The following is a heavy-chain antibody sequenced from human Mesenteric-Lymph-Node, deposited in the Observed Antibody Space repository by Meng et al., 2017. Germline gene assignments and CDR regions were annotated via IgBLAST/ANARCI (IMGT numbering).Heavy chain of an antibody. Sequence: QGRRRESGPGLVKASWNLCLACDVSGGSIRNDQWWSWVRQAPGKGLEWMGEIYHSGRTNYNPSVKSRVSMSVDKSQNHFSLRLSSVTAADTAVYYCTTLYGDSISWGQGTLVTVSS. CDR3: TTLYGDSIS. CDR2: IYHSGRT. D-gene: IGHD4-17*01. J-gene: IGHJ4*02. V-gene: IGHV4-4*02. CDR1: GGSIRNDQW.